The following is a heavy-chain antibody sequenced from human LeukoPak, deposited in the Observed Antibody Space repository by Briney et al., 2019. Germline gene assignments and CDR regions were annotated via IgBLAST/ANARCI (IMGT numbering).Heavy chain of an antibody. CDR1: GVSISTSRYY. J-gene: IGHJ5*02. CDR3: ARGQGYSNGYEWFDP. CDR2: IYYTGPT. Sequence: SETLSLTCTVSGVSISTSRYYWGWIRQPPGKGLEWIGNIYYTGPTYYNASLESRVTISVDTPKNQFSLKLSSVTAADTAVYYCARGQGYSNGYEWFDPWGQGTLVTVSS. D-gene: IGHD5-18*01. V-gene: IGHV4-39*07.